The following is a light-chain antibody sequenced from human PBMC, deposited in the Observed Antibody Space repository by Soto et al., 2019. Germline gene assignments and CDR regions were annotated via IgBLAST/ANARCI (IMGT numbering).Light chain of an antibody. Sequence: DIQMTQSPSSLSASVGDSVTITCRASQSISSYLNWYQQKPGKAPKLLIYAASSLQSGVLSRFSGSGSGTDFTLAISSLQPEDFATYYCQQSYSTLWTFGQGTKVEIK. CDR3: QQSYSTLWT. CDR2: AAS. J-gene: IGKJ1*01. CDR1: QSISSY. V-gene: IGKV1-39*01.